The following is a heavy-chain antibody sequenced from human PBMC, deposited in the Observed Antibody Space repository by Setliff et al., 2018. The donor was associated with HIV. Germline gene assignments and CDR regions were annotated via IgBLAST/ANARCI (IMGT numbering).Heavy chain of an antibody. CDR2: ISYDGSYN. V-gene: IGHV3-30*04. CDR3: VRDLTTIVTRKVFDI. Sequence: GGSLRLSCTASGFTFGSYAMHWVRQAPGKGLEWAAVISYDGSYNYYADSVKGRFTISRDNSKNTLYVQMNSLRADDTGIYYCVRDLTTIVTRKVFDIWGQGTMVTVSS. J-gene: IGHJ3*02. CDR1: GFTFGSYA. D-gene: IGHD4-4*01.